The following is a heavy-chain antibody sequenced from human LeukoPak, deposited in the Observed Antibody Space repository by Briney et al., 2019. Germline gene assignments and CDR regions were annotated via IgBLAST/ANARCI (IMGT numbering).Heavy chain of an antibody. CDR3: AKVGGIVVVPAASMGNNWFDP. Sequence: GVSLRLSCAASGFTFSSYAMSWVRQAPGKGREGCSAISDSGGSTYYADSVKGRFTISRDNSKNTLYLQMNSLRGADTAVYYGAKVGGIVVVPAASMGNNWFDPWGQGTLVTVSS. J-gene: IGHJ5*02. D-gene: IGHD2-2*01. CDR2: ISDSGGST. V-gene: IGHV3-23*01. CDR1: GFTFSSYA.